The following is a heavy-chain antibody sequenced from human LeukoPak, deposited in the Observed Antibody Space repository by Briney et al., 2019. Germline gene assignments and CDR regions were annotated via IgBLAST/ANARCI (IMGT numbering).Heavy chain of an antibody. J-gene: IGHJ4*02. CDR3: ANFLYYYDSSGLDY. Sequence: PGGSLRLSCAASGFTFSSYAMSWVRQAPGKGLEWVSAISGSGGSTYYADSVKGRFTISRDNSKNTLYLQMNSLRAEDTAVYYCANFLYYYDSSGLDYWGQGTLVTVSS. V-gene: IGHV3-23*01. CDR2: ISGSGGST. D-gene: IGHD3-22*01. CDR1: GFTFSSYA.